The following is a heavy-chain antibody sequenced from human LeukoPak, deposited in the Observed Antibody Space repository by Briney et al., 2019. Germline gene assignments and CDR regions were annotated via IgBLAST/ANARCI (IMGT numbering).Heavy chain of an antibody. CDR1: EFIFSRYA. CDR2: ISTSSSHI. Sequence: PGGSLRLSCAASEFIFSRYAMHWVRQAPGKGLEWVSSISTSSSHIYYEDSLKGRFTVSRDNAKSSLYLQMNNLTAEDTAVYYCARDDNWNDKPFDLWGQGTLVTVSS. D-gene: IGHD1-20*01. J-gene: IGHJ4*02. CDR3: ARDDNWNDKPFDL. V-gene: IGHV3-21*01.